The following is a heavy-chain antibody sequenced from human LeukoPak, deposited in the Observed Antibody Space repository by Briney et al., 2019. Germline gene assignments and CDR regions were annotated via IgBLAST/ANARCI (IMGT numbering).Heavy chain of an antibody. CDR1: GGTFSSYA. D-gene: IGHD3-22*01. V-gene: IGHV1-69*13. J-gene: IGHJ4*02. Sequence: GASVKVSCKASGGTFSSYAISWVRQAPGQGLEWMGGIIPSFGTANYAQKFQGRVTITADESTSTAYMELSSLRSEDTAVYYCARDVGRYDSSGYYKLFDYWGQGTLVTVSS. CDR2: IIPSFGTA. CDR3: ARDVGRYDSSGYYKLFDY.